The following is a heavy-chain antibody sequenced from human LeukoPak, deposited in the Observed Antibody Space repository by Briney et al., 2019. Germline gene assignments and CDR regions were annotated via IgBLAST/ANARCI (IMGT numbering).Heavy chain of an antibody. CDR2: FDPEDGET. V-gene: IGHV1-24*01. Sequence: ASVKVSCKVSGYTLTELSMHWVRQAPGKGLEWMGGFDPEDGETIYAQKFQGRVTMTEDTSTDTAYMELSSLRSEDTAVYYCATIDILTGYYPHYFDYWGQGTLVTVSS. D-gene: IGHD3-9*01. CDR1: GYTLTELS. J-gene: IGHJ4*02. CDR3: ATIDILTGYYPHYFDY.